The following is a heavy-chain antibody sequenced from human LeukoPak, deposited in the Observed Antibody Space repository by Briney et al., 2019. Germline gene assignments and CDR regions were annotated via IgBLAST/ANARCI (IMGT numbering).Heavy chain of an antibody. Sequence: SETLSLTCTVSGGSINISNYYWGWIRQPPRKGLEWIGSIYYSGTSYCKPSLKRRVTISVDTSREQFSLQLSSVTAADTAVYYCGRVSSGSGYYYYYMDVWGKGTTVTVSS. V-gene: IGHV4-39*07. CDR2: IYYSGTS. CDR1: GGSINISNYY. CDR3: GRVSSGSGYYYYYMDV. D-gene: IGHD2-15*01. J-gene: IGHJ6*03.